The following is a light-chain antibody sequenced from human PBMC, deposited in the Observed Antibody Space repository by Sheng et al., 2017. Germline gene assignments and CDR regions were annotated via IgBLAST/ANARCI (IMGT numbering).Light chain of an antibody. CDR1: QSLNNR. CDR3: QQYESHRLT. J-gene: IGKJ4*01. Sequence: DIQMTQSPSTLSASVGDRVTITCRASQSLNNRLAWYQQKPGKAPKLLISKTSDLESGVPSRFSGNGSGTEFSLTISSLQPDDFATYHCQQYESHRLTFGGGTKVEI. V-gene: IGKV1-5*03. CDR2: KTS.